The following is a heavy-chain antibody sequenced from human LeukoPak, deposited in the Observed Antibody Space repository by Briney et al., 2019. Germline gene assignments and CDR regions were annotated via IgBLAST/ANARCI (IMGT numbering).Heavy chain of an antibody. D-gene: IGHD3-22*01. CDR3: ARVGGDDSTGHYSVDY. Sequence: PSETLSLTCAVSGYSITSTYWWGWLQQPPERGLEWVGILHHSGSTSYSPSLKSRVTISVDTSKNQFSLRLSSVTAADTAVYYCARVGGDDSTGHYSVDYWGQGTLVTVSS. V-gene: IGHV4-38-2*01. J-gene: IGHJ4*02. CDR2: LHHSGST. CDR1: GYSITSTYW.